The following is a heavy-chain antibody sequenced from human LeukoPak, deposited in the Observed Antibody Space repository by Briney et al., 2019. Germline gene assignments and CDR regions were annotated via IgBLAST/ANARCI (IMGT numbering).Heavy chain of an antibody. CDR1: GGSISNNY. J-gene: IGHJ3*02. CDR2: IYTSGST. V-gene: IGHV4-4*07. CDR3: ARGYYYDSLDALNI. Sequence: PSETLSLTCTVSGGSISNNYWSWIRQSAGKGLEWIRRIYTSGSTNYNPSLKSRVTISVDKSKNQFSLKLSSVTAADTAVYYCARGYYYDSLDALNIWGQGTMVTVSS. D-gene: IGHD3-22*01.